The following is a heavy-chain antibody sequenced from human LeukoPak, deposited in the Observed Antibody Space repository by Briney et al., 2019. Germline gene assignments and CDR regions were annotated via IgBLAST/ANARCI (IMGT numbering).Heavy chain of an antibody. CDR2: INGDGSST. V-gene: IGHV3-74*01. J-gene: IGHJ4*02. CDR3: ARVGNYYDSSGYYYPFDY. Sequence: GGSLRLSCAASGFTFSSYWMHWVRQAPGKGLVWVSRINGDGSSTSYADSVKGRFTTSRDNAKNTLYLQMNSLRAEDTAVYYCARVGNYYDSSGYYYPFDYWGQGTLVTVSS. CDR1: GFTFSSYW. D-gene: IGHD3-22*01.